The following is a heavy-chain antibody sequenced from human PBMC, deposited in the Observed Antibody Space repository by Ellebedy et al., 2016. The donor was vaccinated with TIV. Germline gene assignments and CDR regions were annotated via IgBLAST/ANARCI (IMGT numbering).Heavy chain of an antibody. V-gene: IGHV3-30*01. CDR3: ATVDH. J-gene: IGHJ5*02. Sequence: GESLKISCAASGFTFSSYAMHWVRQAPGKGLEWVAVISFGGSNKYYADSVKGRFTFSRDNTKNTLFLHLHSLTIEDTGFYFCATVDHWGQGSQVTVSS. CDR2: ISFGGSNK. CDR1: GFTFSSYA.